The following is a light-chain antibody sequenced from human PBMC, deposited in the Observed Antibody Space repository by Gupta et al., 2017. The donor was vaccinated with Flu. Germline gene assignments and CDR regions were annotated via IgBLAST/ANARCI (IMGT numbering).Light chain of an antibody. V-gene: IGKV3-20*01. Sequence: TLSLSPGERATLSCRASQSVSSSYLAWYQQKPGQAPRLLIYGASSRATGIPDNFSGSGSGTDFTLIISRLEPEDFAVYYCQQYGGSPPVTFGQGTRLEIK. J-gene: IGKJ5*01. CDR2: GAS. CDR3: QQYGGSPPVT. CDR1: QSVSSSY.